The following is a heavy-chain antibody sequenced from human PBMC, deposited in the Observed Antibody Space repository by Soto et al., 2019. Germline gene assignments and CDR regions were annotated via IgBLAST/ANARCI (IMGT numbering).Heavy chain of an antibody. D-gene: IGHD3-22*01. CDR3: ARDVAPTYYYDSSGYSGVFVGDY. J-gene: IGHJ4*02. CDR2: IIPIFGTA. CDR1: GGTFSSYA. Sequence: QVQLVQSGAEVKKPGSSVTVSCKASGGTFSSYAISWVRQAPGQGLEWMGGIIPIFGTANYAQKFQGRVMITADESTSTAYMELSSLRSEDTAVYYCARDVAPTYYYDSSGYSGVFVGDYWGQGTLVTVSS. V-gene: IGHV1-69*01.